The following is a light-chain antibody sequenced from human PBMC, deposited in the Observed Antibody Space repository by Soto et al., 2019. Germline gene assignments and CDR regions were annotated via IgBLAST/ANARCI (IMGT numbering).Light chain of an antibody. CDR2: DVR. Sequence: QSALTQPVSVSGSPGQSITISCTGTSSDVGGYNYVSWYQQHPGKAPKLMIYDVRNRPSGVSNRFSGSKSVNTASLTISGLQAEDEADYYCSSYTTISTYVFGTGTQLTVL. CDR3: SSYTTISTYV. J-gene: IGLJ1*01. CDR1: SSDVGGYNY. V-gene: IGLV2-14*01.